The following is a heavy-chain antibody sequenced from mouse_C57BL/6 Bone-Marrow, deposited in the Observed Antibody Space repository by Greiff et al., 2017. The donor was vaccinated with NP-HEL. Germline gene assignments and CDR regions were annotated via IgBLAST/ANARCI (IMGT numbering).Heavy chain of an antibody. CDR3: ARETYYSNYVHDY. D-gene: IGHD2-5*01. Sequence: QVQLQQPGAELVRPGTSVKLSCKASGYTFTSYWMHWVKQRPGQGLEWMGVIDPSDSYTNYTQKFKGKATLTVDTSTSTAYMQLSSLTSEDSAVYTYARETYYSNYVHDYWGQGTTLTVSS. J-gene: IGHJ2*01. CDR2: IDPSDSYT. CDR1: GYTFTSYW. V-gene: IGHV1-59*01.